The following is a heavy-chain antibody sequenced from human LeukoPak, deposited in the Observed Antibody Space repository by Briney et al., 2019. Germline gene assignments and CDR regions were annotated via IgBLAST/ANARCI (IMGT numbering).Heavy chain of an antibody. CDR2: ISAYNGNT. V-gene: IGHV1-18*01. D-gene: IGHD6-13*01. Sequence: ASVNVSFKASGYTFTSYVISWVRQAPGQGLEWMGWISAYNGNTNYAQKLQGRVTITTDTSTSTGYMELRSLKSDDTAAYYCARADHIAAAGTTYSYWGQGTLVTVSS. J-gene: IGHJ4*02. CDR3: ARADHIAAAGTTYSY. CDR1: GYTFTSYV.